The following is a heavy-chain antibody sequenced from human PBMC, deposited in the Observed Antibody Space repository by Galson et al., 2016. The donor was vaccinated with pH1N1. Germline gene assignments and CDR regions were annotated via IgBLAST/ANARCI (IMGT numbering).Heavy chain of an antibody. V-gene: IGHV4-38-2*01. Sequence: LTCVVSLYPISRGFYWDWIRQTPGKGLEWIASVYHGGSTYYNPSPKGRGTISVDRPKNQFSLRLNSLTAADTAVYYCATHYFRNYDGVLGWFDPWGQGTLVIVSS. CDR2: VYHGGST. CDR1: LYPISRGFY. CDR3: ATHYFRNYDGVLGWFDP. J-gene: IGHJ5*02. D-gene: IGHD2/OR15-2a*01.